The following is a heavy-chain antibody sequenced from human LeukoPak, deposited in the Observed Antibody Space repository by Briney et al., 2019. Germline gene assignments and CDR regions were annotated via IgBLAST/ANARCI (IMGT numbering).Heavy chain of an antibody. CDR3: ASALPADHFDF. V-gene: IGHV3-33*01. CDR1: GFTFSSYG. D-gene: IGHD1-14*01. Sequence: GGSLRLSCAASGFTFSSYGMHWVRQAPGKGLEWVAVIWYDGSNKYYADSVKGRFTISRDNSKNTLYLQMNSLRAEDTALYYCASALPADHFDFWGQGTLVTVSS. J-gene: IGHJ4*02. CDR2: IWYDGSNK.